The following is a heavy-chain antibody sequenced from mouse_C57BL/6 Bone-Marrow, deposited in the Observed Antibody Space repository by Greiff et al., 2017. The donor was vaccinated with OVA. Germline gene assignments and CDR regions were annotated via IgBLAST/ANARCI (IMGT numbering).Heavy chain of an antibody. D-gene: IGHD1-1*01. V-gene: IGHV1-19*01. CDR1: GYTFTDYY. CDR2: INPYNGGT. J-gene: IGHJ1*03. Sequence: EVQLQQSGPVLVKPGASVKMSCKASGYTFTDYYMNWVKQSHGKSLEWIGVINPYNGGTSYNQKFKGKATLTVNKSSSTAYMELNSLTSEDSAVYYCARSKTSYYYGSSYYWYFDVWGTGTTVTVSS. CDR3: ARSKTSYYYGSSYYWYFDV.